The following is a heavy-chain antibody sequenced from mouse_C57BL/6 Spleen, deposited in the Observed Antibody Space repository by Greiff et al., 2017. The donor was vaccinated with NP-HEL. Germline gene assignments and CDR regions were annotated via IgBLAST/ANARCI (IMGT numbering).Heavy chain of an antibody. D-gene: IGHD1-1*01. J-gene: IGHJ1*03. CDR2: IHPNSGST. Sequence: VQLQQPGAELVKPGASVKLSCKASGYTFTSYWMHWVKQRPGQGLEWIGMIHPNSGSTNYNEKFKSKATLTVDKSSSTAYMQLSSLTSEDSAVYYCASPIYYYGSSPHWYFDVWGTGTTVTVSS. CDR3: ASPIYYYGSSPHWYFDV. V-gene: IGHV1-64*01. CDR1: GYTFTSYW.